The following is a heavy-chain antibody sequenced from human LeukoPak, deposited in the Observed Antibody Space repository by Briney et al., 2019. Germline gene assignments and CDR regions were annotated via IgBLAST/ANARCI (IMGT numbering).Heavy chain of an antibody. V-gene: IGHV3-20*04. Sequence: GGSLRLSCAASGFKFDDRGMSWVRQAPGKGLEWVSGLNWSGGKTGYADSVKGRFTISRDNAKNFVVLQMNSLRVEDTAVYYCARGGYSGYDGWFDPWGQGTLVTVSS. J-gene: IGHJ5*02. D-gene: IGHD5-12*01. CDR1: GFKFDDRG. CDR2: LNWSGGKT. CDR3: ARGGYSGYDGWFDP.